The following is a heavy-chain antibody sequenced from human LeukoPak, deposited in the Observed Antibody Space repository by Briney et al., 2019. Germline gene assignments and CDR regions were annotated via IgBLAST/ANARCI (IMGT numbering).Heavy chain of an antibody. CDR3: AREDMIVPSLDI. CDR1: GGSFSGYY. J-gene: IGHJ3*02. Sequence: SETLSLTCAVYGGSFSGYYWSWIRQPPGKGLEWIGEINHSGSTNYNPSLKSRVTISVDTSKNQFSLKLSSVTAADTAVYYCAREDMIVPSLDIWGQGTMVTVSS. D-gene: IGHD3-22*01. CDR2: INHSGST. V-gene: IGHV4-34*01.